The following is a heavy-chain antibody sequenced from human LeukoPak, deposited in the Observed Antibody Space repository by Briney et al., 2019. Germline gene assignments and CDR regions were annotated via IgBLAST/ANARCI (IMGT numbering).Heavy chain of an antibody. Sequence: PSETLSLTCTVSGGSIGSYYWSWIRQPPGKGLEWIGYIYYSGSTNYNPSLKSRVTISVDTSKNQFSLKLSSVTAADTAVYYCARANYYYDSSGYYAGLVYYGMDVWGQGTTVTVSS. CDR1: GGSIGSYY. V-gene: IGHV4-59*01. CDR2: IYYSGST. CDR3: ARANYYYDSSGYYAGLVYYGMDV. D-gene: IGHD3-22*01. J-gene: IGHJ6*02.